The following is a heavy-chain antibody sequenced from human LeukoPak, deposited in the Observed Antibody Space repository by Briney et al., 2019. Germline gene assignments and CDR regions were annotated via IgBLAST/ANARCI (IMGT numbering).Heavy chain of an antibody. J-gene: IGHJ4*02. CDR3: AREASGSGGYYFDY. V-gene: IGHV4-59*01. CDR1: GGSISSYY. D-gene: IGHD3-10*01. Sequence: SETLSLTCTVSGGSISSYYWSWIRQPPGKGLEWIGYIYYSGSTNYNPSLKSRVTISVDTSKNQFSLKLSSVTAADTAVYYCAREASGSGGYYFDYWGQGTLVTVSS. CDR2: IYYSGST.